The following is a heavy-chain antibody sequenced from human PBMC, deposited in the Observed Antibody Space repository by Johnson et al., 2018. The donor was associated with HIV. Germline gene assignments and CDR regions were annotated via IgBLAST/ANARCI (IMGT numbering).Heavy chain of an antibody. CDR1: GFTFEDHD. Sequence: VQLVESGGGVVRPGGSLRLSCAASGFTFEDHDMSWVRQVPGKGLEWVSGINWNGGTTGYADSVKGRFSISRDNAKKSLYLQMNSLRAEDTAVYYCARSWGGYCSGGSCYGAPGAFDFWGQGTMVTVSS. J-gene: IGHJ3*01. V-gene: IGHV3-20*04. D-gene: IGHD2-15*01. CDR3: ARSWGGYCSGGSCYGAPGAFDF. CDR2: INWNGGTT.